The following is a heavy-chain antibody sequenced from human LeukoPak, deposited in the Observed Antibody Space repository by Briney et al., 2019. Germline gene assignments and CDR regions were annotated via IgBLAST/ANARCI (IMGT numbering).Heavy chain of an antibody. D-gene: IGHD1-26*01. CDR1: GGSISSYY. Sequence: LETLSLTCTVSGGSISSYYWSWIRQPPGQGLEWVAYIHSSGYTNYNPSLQSRVTISVGTTKNQFSLKVSSVTAADTAVYYCAKRQGPNSGSYDYFDPWGQGTLVTVSS. CDR3: AKRQGPNSGSYDYFDP. CDR2: IHSSGYT. J-gene: IGHJ5*02. V-gene: IGHV4-4*09.